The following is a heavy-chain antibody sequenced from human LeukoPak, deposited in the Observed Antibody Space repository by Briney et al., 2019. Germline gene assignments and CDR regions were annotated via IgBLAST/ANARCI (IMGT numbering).Heavy chain of an antibody. CDR2: IYTSGST. Sequence: SETLSLTCTVSGGSISSGSYYWSWIRQPAGKGLEWIGRIYTSGSTNYNPSLKSRVTISIDTSKNQFSLRLTSVTAADTAVYYCAREPIVGTTHPSWGQGTLVTVSS. V-gene: IGHV4-61*02. J-gene: IGHJ4*02. D-gene: IGHD1-26*01. CDR3: AREPIVGTTHPS. CDR1: GGSISSGSYY.